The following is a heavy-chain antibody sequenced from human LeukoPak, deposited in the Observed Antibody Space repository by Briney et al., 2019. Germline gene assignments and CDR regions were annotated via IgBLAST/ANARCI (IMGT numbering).Heavy chain of an antibody. Sequence: SETLSLTCAVYGGSFSGYYWSWIRQPPGKGLEWIGYIYYSGSTYYNPSLKSRVTISVDTSKNQFSLKLSSVTAADTAVYYCARESDYYDSSGYLRWGQGTLVTVS. D-gene: IGHD3-22*01. CDR2: IYYSGST. J-gene: IGHJ1*01. V-gene: IGHV4-30-4*01. CDR1: GGSFSGYY. CDR3: ARESDYYDSSGYLR.